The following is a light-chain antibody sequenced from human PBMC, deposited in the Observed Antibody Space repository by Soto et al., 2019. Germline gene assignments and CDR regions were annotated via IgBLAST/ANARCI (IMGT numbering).Light chain of an antibody. CDR3: QQFNSYSWT. V-gene: IGKV1-5*03. CDR2: KAS. Sequence: DIQMTQSPSTLSASVGDRVTITCRASQSLNDWLAWYQQKPGKAPKLLIYKASGLESGVPSRFSGSGSGTEFTLTISSLQPDEFATYYCQQFNSYSWTFGQGTKVEIK. J-gene: IGKJ1*01. CDR1: QSLNDW.